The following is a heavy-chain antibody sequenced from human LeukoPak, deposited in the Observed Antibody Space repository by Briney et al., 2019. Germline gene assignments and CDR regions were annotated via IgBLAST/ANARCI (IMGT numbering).Heavy chain of an antibody. J-gene: IGHJ3*02. CDR2: ITKSGDQT. CDR3: VKSAGKDGYRDVFDI. Sequence: GGSLRLSCAASGFTFSSYNMNWVRQAPGKGLEWVSTITKSGDQTHYADSVRGLFTISRDIFKNTLYLQMNSLRAEDTAVYHCVKSAGKDGYRDVFDIWGQGTVVTVSS. CDR1: GFTFSSYN. V-gene: IGHV3-23*01. D-gene: IGHD5-24*01.